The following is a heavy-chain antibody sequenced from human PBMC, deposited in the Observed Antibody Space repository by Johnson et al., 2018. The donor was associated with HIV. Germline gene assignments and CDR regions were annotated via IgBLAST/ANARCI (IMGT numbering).Heavy chain of an antibody. D-gene: IGHD3-10*01. J-gene: IGHJ3*02. CDR3: AKEGITMEVDI. CDR1: GFTVSSYY. CDR2: LFSGGST. V-gene: IGHV3-66*01. Sequence: VQLVESGGGLVQPGGSLRLSCAASGFTVSSYYMTWVRQAPGKGLEWVSVLFSGGSTYYADSVKGRFTISRDNSKNTLYRQMNSLRAEDTAVYYCAKEGITMEVDIWGQGTMVTVSS.